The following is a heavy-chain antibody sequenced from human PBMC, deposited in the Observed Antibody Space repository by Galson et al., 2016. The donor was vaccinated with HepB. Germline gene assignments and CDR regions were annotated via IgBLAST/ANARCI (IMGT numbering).Heavy chain of an antibody. J-gene: IGHJ5*02. CDR3: ARDQGRSYPNWFGP. CDR1: GGSISSSSFY. CDR2: IHFSGST. Sequence: SETLSLTCTVSGGSISSSSFYWGWVRRPPGKGLEWIGSIHFSGSTYYNPSLKSRGTISLDTSKNQFSLRVTSVTAADTAVYYCARDQGRSYPNWFGPWGQGTLVTVSS. V-gene: IGHV4-39*07.